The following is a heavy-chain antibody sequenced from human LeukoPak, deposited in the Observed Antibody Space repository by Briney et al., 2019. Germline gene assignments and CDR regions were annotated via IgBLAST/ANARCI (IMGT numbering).Heavy chain of an antibody. Sequence: GGSLRLSCAASGFTVSSNYMSWVRQAPGKGLEWVSVIYSGGSTYYADSVKGRFTISRDNSKNTLYLQMNSLRAEDTAVYYCARIKGGSSWFDYWGQGTLVTVSS. J-gene: IGHJ4*02. D-gene: IGHD6-13*01. V-gene: IGHV3-53*01. CDR1: GFTVSSNY. CDR2: IYSGGST. CDR3: ARIKGGSSWFDY.